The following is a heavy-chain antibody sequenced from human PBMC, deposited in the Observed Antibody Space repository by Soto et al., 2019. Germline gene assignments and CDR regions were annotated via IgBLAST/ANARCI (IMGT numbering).Heavy chain of an antibody. CDR2: IYTSGTT. J-gene: IGHJ5*01. CDR1: GGTMSKYY. Sequence: TSETLSLTCIVSGGTMSKYYCAWIRQPAGKGLEWIGRIYTSGTTDYNPSLKSRVTTSVDTSKNQFSLKLSSVTAADTALYYCARQTTYSSSWYDYWGHGTLVTVSS. CDR3: ARQTTYSSSWYDY. V-gene: IGHV4-4*07. D-gene: IGHD2-2*01.